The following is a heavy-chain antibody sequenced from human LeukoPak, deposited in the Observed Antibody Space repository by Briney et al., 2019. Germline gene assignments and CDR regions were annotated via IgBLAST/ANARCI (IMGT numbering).Heavy chain of an antibody. CDR3: AKGGPAKGGYYDFWSGYYGHYYYMDV. CDR1: GFTFSSYA. Sequence: GGSLRLSCAASGFTFSSYAISWVRQAPGKGLEWVSAISGSGGSTYYADSVKGRFTISRDNSKNTLYLQMNSLRAEDTAVYYCAKGGPAKGGYYDFWSGYYGHYYYMDVWGKGTTVTVSS. V-gene: IGHV3-23*01. D-gene: IGHD3-3*01. CDR2: ISGSGGST. J-gene: IGHJ6*03.